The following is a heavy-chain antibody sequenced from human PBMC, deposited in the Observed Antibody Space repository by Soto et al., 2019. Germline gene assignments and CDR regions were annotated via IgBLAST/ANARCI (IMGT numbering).Heavy chain of an antibody. Sequence: GGSLRLSCAASGFTVSSNYMSWVRQAPGKGLEWVSVIYSGGSTYYADSVKGRFTISRDKSKNTLYLQMNSLRVEDTAVYYCARAVIEGYYDSSPYYFDYWGQGTLVTVSS. CDR1: GFTVSSNY. CDR2: IYSGGST. D-gene: IGHD3-22*01. J-gene: IGHJ4*02. CDR3: ARAVIEGYYDSSPYYFDY. V-gene: IGHV3-53*01.